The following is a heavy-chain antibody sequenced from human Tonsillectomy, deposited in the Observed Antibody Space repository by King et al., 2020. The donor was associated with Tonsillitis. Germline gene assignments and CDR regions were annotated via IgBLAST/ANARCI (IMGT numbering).Heavy chain of an antibody. J-gene: IGHJ6*02. CDR2: INPNSGDT. Sequence: VQLVQSGAEVKKPGASVKVSCKTSGYTFTGYYMYWVRQAPGQGLEWMGWINPNSGDTNYAQKFQGRVTMTRDTSISTAYMELSRLRSDDTAVYYCARDLTPEFSRGPLHGMDVWGQGTTVTVSS. V-gene: IGHV1-2*02. CDR3: ARDLTPEFSRGPLHGMDV. CDR1: GYTFTGYY. D-gene: IGHD3-10*01.